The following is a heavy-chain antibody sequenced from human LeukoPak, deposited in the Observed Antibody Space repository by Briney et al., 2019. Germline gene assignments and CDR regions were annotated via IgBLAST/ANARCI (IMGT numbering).Heavy chain of an antibody. V-gene: IGHV1-2*02. CDR3: ARDRDSSSPNYFDY. CDR2: INPNSGST. D-gene: IGHD6-13*01. J-gene: IGHJ4*02. Sequence: ASVKVSCKASGYTFTGYYMHWVRQAPGQGLEWMGWINPNSGSTNYAQKFQGRVTMTRDTSISTAYMELSRLRSDDTAVYYCARDRDSSSPNYFDYWGQGTLVTVSS. CDR1: GYTFTGYY.